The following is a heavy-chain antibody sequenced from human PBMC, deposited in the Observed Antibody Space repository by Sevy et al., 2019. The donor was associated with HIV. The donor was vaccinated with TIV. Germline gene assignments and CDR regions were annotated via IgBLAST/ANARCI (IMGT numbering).Heavy chain of an antibody. CDR3: ARAYCSGGRCYSLAF. D-gene: IGHD2-15*01. J-gene: IGHJ4*02. V-gene: IGHV1-18*01. Sequence: ASVKVSCKASGYTFNTYRITWVRQAPGQELEWMGWISPHNSDTKYSQKLQGRVNMITKTSTSKAHMELRSLRADVTAVYYCARAYCSGGRCYSLAFWGQGTLVTVSS. CDR1: GYTFNTYR. CDR2: ISPHNSDT.